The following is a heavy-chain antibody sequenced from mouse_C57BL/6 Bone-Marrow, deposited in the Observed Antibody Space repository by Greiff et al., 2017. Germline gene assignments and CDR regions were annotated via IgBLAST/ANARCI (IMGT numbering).Heavy chain of an antibody. J-gene: IGHJ2*01. D-gene: IGHD2-3*01. CDR2: INHSSGYT. CDR3: AIYDGPYYFDD. V-gene: IGHV1-7*01. CDR1: GYTFTSYW. Sequence: HVQLKESGAELAQPGASVKLSCKASGYTFTSYWMYWVQQRPGQGLEWIAYINHSSGYTKYNQKFKDKFTLTAGKSSSTAYMQLSSLTYEDTAVYYCAIYDGPYYFDDWGQGTTLTVSS.